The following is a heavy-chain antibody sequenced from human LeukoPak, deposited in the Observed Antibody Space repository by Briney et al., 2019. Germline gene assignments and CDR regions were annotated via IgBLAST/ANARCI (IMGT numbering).Heavy chain of an antibody. D-gene: IGHD3-10*01. J-gene: IGHJ3*02. CDR2: IRSKANSYAT. CDR1: GFTFSGSA. CDR3: TRLSWFGEVKTFDI. V-gene: IGHV3-73*01. Sequence: GGSLRLSCAASGFTFSGSAMHWVHQASGKGLEWVGRIRSKANSYATAYAASVKGRFTISRDDSKNTAYLQMNSLKTEDTAVYYCTRLSWFGEVKTFDIWGQGTMVTVSS.